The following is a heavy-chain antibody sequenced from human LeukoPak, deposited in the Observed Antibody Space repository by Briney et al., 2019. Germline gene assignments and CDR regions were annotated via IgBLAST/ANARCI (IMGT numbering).Heavy chain of an antibody. CDR2: ISSSSSYI. J-gene: IGHJ4*02. Sequence: GGSLRLSCAASGFTFSTYWMSWVRQAPGKGLEWVSSISSSSSYIYYADSVKGRFTISRDNAKNSLYLQMNSLRAEDTAVYYCARYEVTPNDYWGQGTLVTVSS. V-gene: IGHV3-21*01. CDR1: GFTFSTYW. CDR3: ARYEVTPNDY. D-gene: IGHD2-21*02.